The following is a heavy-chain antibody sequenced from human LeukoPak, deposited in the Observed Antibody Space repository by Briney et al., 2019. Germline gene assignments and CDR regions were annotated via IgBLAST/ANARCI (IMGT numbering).Heavy chain of an antibody. CDR3: ARTPRMVAHFDY. CDR1: GYTFTGYY. CDR2: INPNSGGT. Sequence: ASVKASCKASGYTFTGYYMHWVRQAPGQGLEWMGWINPNSGGTNYAQKFQGRVTMTRDTSIGTAYMELSRLRSDDTAVYYCARTPRMVAHFDYWGQGTLVTVSS. D-gene: IGHD2-15*01. V-gene: IGHV1-2*02. J-gene: IGHJ4*02.